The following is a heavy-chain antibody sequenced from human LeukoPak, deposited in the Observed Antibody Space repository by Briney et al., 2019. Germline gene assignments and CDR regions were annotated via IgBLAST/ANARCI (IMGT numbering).Heavy chain of an antibody. V-gene: IGHV3-30*03. J-gene: IGHJ5*02. CDR1: GFTLSTYG. CDR3: ARDLYGSGWYNYFDP. D-gene: IGHD6-19*01. Sequence: GSLRLSCAASGFTLSTYGMHWVRQAPGKGLEWVAMMSYDGKSEYYGDSVKGRFAISRDNSNNALYLQMNSLRAEDTAVYYCARDLYGSGWYNYFDPWGQGALVTVSS. CDR2: MSYDGKSE.